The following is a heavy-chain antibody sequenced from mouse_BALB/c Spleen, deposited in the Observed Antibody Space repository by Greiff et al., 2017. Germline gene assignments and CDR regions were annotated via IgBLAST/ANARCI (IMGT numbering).Heavy chain of an antibody. D-gene: IGHD2-4*01. Sequence: EVKLVESGPGLVKPSQSLSLTCTVTGYSITSDYAWNWIRQFPGNKLEWMGYISYSGSTSYNPSLKSRISITRDTSKNQFFLQLNSVTTEDTATYYCARWDYDYDVRTWFAYWGQGTLVTVSA. CDR3: ARWDYDYDVRTWFAY. V-gene: IGHV3-2*02. CDR2: ISYSGST. CDR1: GYSITSDYA. J-gene: IGHJ3*01.